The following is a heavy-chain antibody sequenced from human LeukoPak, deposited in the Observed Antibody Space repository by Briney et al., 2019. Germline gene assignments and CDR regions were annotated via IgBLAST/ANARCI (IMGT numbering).Heavy chain of an antibody. CDR3: AREGSYDSSGYPFDY. Sequence: SETLCLTCAVYGGSFSGYYWSWIRQPPGKGLEWIGEINHSGSTNYNPSLKSRVTISVDTSKNQFSLKLSSVTAADTAVYYCAREGSYDSSGYPFDYWGQGTLVTVSS. D-gene: IGHD3-22*01. CDR1: GGSFSGYY. V-gene: IGHV4-34*01. CDR2: INHSGST. J-gene: IGHJ4*02.